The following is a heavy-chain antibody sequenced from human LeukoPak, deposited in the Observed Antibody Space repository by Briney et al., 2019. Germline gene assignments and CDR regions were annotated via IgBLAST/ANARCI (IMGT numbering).Heavy chain of an antibody. CDR2: IRSKAYGGTT. D-gene: IGHD2-2*01. J-gene: IGHJ6*03. CDR3: TREVYIVVVPAAPRGVYYYYYMDV. Sequence: GGSLRLSCTASGFTFGDYAMSWVRQAPGKGLEWVGFIRSKAYGGTTEYAASVKGRFTISRDDSKSIAYLRMNSLRTEDTAVYYCTREVYIVVVPAAPRGVYYYYYMDVWGKGTTVTVSS. CDR1: GFTFGDYA. V-gene: IGHV3-49*04.